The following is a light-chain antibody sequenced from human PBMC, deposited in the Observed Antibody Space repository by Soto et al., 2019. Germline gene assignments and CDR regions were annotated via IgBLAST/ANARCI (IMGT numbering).Light chain of an antibody. CDR3: QQYNNWPPYT. J-gene: IGKJ2*01. CDR1: QSVRSN. CDR2: GAS. V-gene: IGKV3-15*01. Sequence: EIVMTQSPATLSVSPGERATLSCRASQSVRSNLAWYQQKPGQAPRLLIYGASTRATGIPARFSGSVSGTEFTLTISSLQSEDFAVYYCQQYNNWPPYTFGQGTKLEIK.